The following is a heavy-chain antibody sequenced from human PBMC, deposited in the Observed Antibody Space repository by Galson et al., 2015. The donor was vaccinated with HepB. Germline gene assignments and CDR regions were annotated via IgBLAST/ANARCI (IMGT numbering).Heavy chain of an antibody. CDR3: AKDVYNWNYPYYFDY. Sequence: SLRLSCAASGFTFSSYSMSWARQAPGKGLEWVSAISGNGISTYYADSVKGRFTISRDNSKNTLYLQMNSLRAEDTAVYYCAKDVYNWNYPYYFDYWGQGTLVTVSS. CDR1: GFTFSSYS. D-gene: IGHD1-7*01. CDR2: ISGNGIST. V-gene: IGHV3-23*01. J-gene: IGHJ4*02.